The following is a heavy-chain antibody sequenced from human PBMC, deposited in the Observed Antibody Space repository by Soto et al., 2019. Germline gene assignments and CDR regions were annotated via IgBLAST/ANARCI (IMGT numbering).Heavy chain of an antibody. V-gene: IGHV3-23*01. D-gene: IGHD2-8*01. CDR3: AKGPLMAPSYFDY. J-gene: IGHJ4*02. Sequence: EVQLLESGGGLVQPGGSLRLSCAASGFTFSSYAMSWVRQAPGKGLEWVSAISGSGGSTYYADSVKGRFTISRDNSKNTLYLHMNSLRAEDTAVYYCAKGPLMAPSYFDYWGQGTLVTVSS. CDR2: ISGSGGST. CDR1: GFTFSSYA.